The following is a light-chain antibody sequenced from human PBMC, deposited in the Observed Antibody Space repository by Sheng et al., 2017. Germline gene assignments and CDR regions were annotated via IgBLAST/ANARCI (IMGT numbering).Light chain of an antibody. V-gene: IGLV8-61*01. CDR3: VLYMGSVIWV. CDR2: STN. J-gene: IGLJ3*02. CDR1: SGSVSTTFY. Sequence: QTVVTQEPSSSVSPGGTVTLTCGLSSGSVSTTFYPSWYQQTPGQTPRTLIYSTNTRSSGVPDRFSGSILGNKAALTITGAQADDESDYYCVLYMGSVIWVFGGGTKLTVL.